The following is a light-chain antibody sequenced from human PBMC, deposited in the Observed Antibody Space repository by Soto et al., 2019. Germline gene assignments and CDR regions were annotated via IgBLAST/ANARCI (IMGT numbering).Light chain of an antibody. CDR1: SSDVGRYNY. Sequence: QPVLTQPRSVSGSPGQSVTISCTGTSSDVGRYNYVSWYQQHPGKAPKLIIYDVTKRPSGVPDRFSGSKSGNTASLTISGLQAEDEADYYCCSYAGSYTHVFGTGTKVTVL. V-gene: IGLV2-11*01. CDR2: DVT. J-gene: IGLJ1*01. CDR3: CSYAGSYTHV.